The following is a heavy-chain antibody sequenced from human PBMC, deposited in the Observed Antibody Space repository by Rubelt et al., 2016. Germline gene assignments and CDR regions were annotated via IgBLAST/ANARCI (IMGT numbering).Heavy chain of an antibody. CDR2: IYYNGNT. J-gene: IGHJ3*02. Sequence: GKGLEYIGNIYYNGNTDYNPSLKSRVTISIDTSKNRFSLKLSFVTAADTAVYYCARHPGAFDMSGQGTMITVSS. V-gene: IGHV4-39*01. CDR3: ARHPGAFDM.